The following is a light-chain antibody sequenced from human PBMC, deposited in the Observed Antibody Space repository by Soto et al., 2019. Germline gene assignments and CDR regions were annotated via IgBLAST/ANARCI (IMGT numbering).Light chain of an antibody. V-gene: IGKV3-20*01. CDR3: QQSDSTPRT. Sequence: EIVSTQSPGTLSLSPGERATLSCRASQTVRNNYLAWYQQKPGQAPRLLIYDASSRATGIPDRFSGGGSGTDFTLTISSLQPEDFAMYYCQQSDSTPRTFGQGTRLE. CDR1: QTVRNNY. CDR2: DAS. J-gene: IGKJ5*01.